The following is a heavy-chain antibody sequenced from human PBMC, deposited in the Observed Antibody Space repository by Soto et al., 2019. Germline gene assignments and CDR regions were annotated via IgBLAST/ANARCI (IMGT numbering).Heavy chain of an antibody. CDR1: EFTFSNFW. CDR3: ARLRKGGVCDF. D-gene: IGHD1-26*01. CDR2: IKEDGSEK. V-gene: IGHV3-7*03. J-gene: IGHJ4*01. Sequence: EVQLVESGGGLVQPGGSLRLSCAASEFTFSNFWMSWVRQAPGKGLEWVANIKEDGSEKYYVAAVKGRFTISRDSAKNPLYLQMDSLRAEDTAVYYCARLRKGGVCDFWGQGSLVTVST.